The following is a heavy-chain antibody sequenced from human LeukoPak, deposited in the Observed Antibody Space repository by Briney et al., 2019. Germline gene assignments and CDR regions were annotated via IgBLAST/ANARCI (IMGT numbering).Heavy chain of an antibody. CDR3: TRDGGQHYYYYGMDV. CDR1: GFTFGDYA. J-gene: IGHJ6*02. V-gene: IGHV3-49*03. Sequence: SLRLSCTASGFTFGDYAMSWFRQAPGKGLEWVGFISSKAYGGITEYAASVKGRFTISRDDSKSIAYLQMNSLKTEDTAVYYCTRDGGQHYYYYGMDVWGQGTTVTVSS. D-gene: IGHD1-1*01. CDR2: ISSKAYGGIT.